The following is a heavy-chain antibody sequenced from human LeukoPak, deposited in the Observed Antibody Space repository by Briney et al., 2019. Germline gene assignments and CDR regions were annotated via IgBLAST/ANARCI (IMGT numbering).Heavy chain of an antibody. J-gene: IGHJ1*01. Sequence: AAVKVSFKASGYTFTGYYIHWVRQAPGQGLEWMGWINPNSGGTNYAQKFQGRVTMTRDTSISTAYMELSRLRSDDTAVYYCAGDYYDSLLQHWGAGTLVTVSS. CDR2: INPNSGGT. D-gene: IGHD3-22*01. V-gene: IGHV1-2*02. CDR1: GYTFTGYY. CDR3: AGDYYDSLLQH.